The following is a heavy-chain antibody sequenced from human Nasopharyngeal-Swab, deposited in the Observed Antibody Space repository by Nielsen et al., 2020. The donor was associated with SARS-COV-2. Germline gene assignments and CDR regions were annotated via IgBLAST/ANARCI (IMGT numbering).Heavy chain of an antibody. D-gene: IGHD6-19*01. CDR1: GFTFRNYL. CDR3: ARVWDTSGL. Sequence: GESLKISCASSGFTFRNYLMTLVRQAPGKGLEWVANINQDGSEKSYVDSVKGRFTISRDSAKNSLYLQMNSLRAEDTAVYFCARVWDTSGLWGQGTLVTVSS. V-gene: IGHV3-7*01. J-gene: IGHJ4*02. CDR2: INQDGSEK.